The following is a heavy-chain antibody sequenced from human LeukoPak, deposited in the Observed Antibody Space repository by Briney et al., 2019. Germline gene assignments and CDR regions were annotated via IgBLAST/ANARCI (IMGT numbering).Heavy chain of an antibody. CDR2: IYYSGST. CDR3: ARDLYSELLSSDY. V-gene: IGHV4-39*02. CDR1: GGSISSSSYY. J-gene: IGHJ4*02. D-gene: IGHD1-26*01. Sequence: SETLSLTCTVSGGSISSSSYYWGWIRQPPGKGLEWIGSIYYSGSTYYNPSLKSRVTISVDTSKNQFSLKLSSVTAADTAVYYCARDLYSELLSSDYWGQGTLVTVSS.